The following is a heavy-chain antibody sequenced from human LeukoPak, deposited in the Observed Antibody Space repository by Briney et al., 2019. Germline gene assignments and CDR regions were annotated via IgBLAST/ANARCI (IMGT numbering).Heavy chain of an antibody. Sequence: SETLSLTCTVSGGSISSYYWSWIRQPPGKGLEWIGYIYYSGSTNYNPSLKSRVTISVDTSKNQFSLKLSSVTAADTAVYYCARASNRRIAVAGTFDYWGQGTLVTVSS. V-gene: IGHV4-59*12. CDR2: IYYSGST. D-gene: IGHD6-19*01. CDR1: GGSISSYY. J-gene: IGHJ4*02. CDR3: ARASNRRIAVAGTFDY.